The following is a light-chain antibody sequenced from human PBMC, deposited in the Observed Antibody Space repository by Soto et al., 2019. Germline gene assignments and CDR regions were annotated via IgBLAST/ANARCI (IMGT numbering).Light chain of an antibody. CDR1: KLGDKY. CDR2: QDS. Sequence: SYELTQPPSVSVSPGQTASITCSGAKLGDKYACWYQQKPGQSPVLVIYQDSKRPSGIPERFSGSNSGNTATLTISGTQAMDEADYYCQAWDSSLGVFGGGTKLTVL. J-gene: IGLJ2*01. CDR3: QAWDSSLGV. V-gene: IGLV3-1*01.